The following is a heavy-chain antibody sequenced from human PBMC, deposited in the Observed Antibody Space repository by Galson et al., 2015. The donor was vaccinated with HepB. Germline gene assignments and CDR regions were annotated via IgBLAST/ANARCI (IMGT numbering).Heavy chain of an antibody. CDR2: TYYRSKWST. CDR1: GDSVSGNSVG. Sequence: CAISGDSVSGNSVGWNWIRQSPSRGLEWLGRTYYRSKWSTDYAVSGKIRITINPDTSKNQFSLQLNSVTPEDTAVYYCAKSIHLGRGFDSWGQGTLVTVSS. J-gene: IGHJ4*02. CDR3: AKSIHLGRGFDS. V-gene: IGHV6-1*01. D-gene: IGHD7-27*01.